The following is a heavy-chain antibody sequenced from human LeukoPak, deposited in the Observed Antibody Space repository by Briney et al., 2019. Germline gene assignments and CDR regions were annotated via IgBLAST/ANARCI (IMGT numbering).Heavy chain of an antibody. CDR2: IVSSSSII. V-gene: IGHV3-48*02. J-gene: IGHJ4*02. Sequence: GGSLRLSCAASGFTFSSYTMNWVRQAPGKGLEWISYIVSSSSIISYADSVKGRFTISRDNARNSLYLQMNSLRDEDTAVYYCARYYYGSLDYWGQGTLVTVSS. CDR3: ARYYYGSLDY. CDR1: GFTFSSYT. D-gene: IGHD3-10*01.